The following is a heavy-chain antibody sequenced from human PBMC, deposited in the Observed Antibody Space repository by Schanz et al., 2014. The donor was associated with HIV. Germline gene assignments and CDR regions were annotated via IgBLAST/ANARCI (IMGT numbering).Heavy chain of an antibody. CDR2: INPNSGGT. CDR1: GGTFNNYA. J-gene: IGHJ6*02. D-gene: IGHD4-4*01. CDR3: ARDRAYSNYPYGMDV. V-gene: IGHV1-2*02. Sequence: QEQLVQSGAAVRKPGSSVTVSCKTSGGTFNNYALNWVRQAPGQGLEWMGWINPNSGGTNYAQKFQGRVTMTRDTSISTAYMELSRLRSADTAVYYCARDRAYSNYPYGMDVWGQGTTVTVSS.